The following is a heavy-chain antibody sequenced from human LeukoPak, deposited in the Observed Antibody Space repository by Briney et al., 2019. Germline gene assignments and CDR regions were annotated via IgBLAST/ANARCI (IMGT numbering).Heavy chain of an antibody. CDR1: GFTVSSNY. D-gene: IGHD2-15*01. Sequence: PGGSLRLSCAASGFTVSSNYMSWVRQAPGKGLEWVSVIYSGGSTYYADSVKGRFTISRDNSKNTLDLQMNSLRPEDTAVYYCAKRGDCRGGTCYFFHYWGQGILVTVSS. V-gene: IGHV3-66*01. J-gene: IGHJ4*02. CDR2: IYSGGST. CDR3: AKRGDCRGGTCYFFHY.